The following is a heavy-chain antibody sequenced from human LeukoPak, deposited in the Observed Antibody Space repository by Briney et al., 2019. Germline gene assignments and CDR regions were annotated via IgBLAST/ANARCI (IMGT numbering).Heavy chain of an antibody. V-gene: IGHV3-48*03. CDR2: ISSSGSTI. J-gene: IGHJ3*02. Sequence: GGSLRLSCAASGFTFSSYEMNWVRQAPGKGLEWVSYISSSGSTIYYADSVKGRFTISRDNAKNSPYLQMNSLRAEVTAVYYCAGVLRYFDWFPSGDAFDIWGQGTMVTVSS. CDR1: GFTFSSYE. D-gene: IGHD3-9*01. CDR3: AGVLRYFDWFPSGDAFDI.